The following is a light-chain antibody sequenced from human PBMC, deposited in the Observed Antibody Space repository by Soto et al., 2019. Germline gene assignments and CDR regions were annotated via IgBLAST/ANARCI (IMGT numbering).Light chain of an antibody. J-gene: IGKJ3*01. CDR2: WAS. Sequence: DIVMTQSPDSLAVSLGERATINCKSSQSVSYSSNNKNYLAWYQQKSGQPPKLLIYWASTRESGVPDRFSGSGSGTDFTLTISSLQAEDVAVYYCQQYYSSPCPFGPGTKVDIK. V-gene: IGKV4-1*01. CDR3: QQYYSSPCP. CDR1: QSVSYSSNNKNY.